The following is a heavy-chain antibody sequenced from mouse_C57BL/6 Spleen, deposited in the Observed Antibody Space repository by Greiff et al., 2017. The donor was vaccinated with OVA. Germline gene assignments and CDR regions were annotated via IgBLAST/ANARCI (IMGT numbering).Heavy chain of an antibody. D-gene: IGHD1-1*01. Sequence: VQLKESGAELVRPGASVKLSCKASGYTFTDYYINWVKQRPGQGLEWIGRIYPGSGNTYYNEKFKGKATLTAEKSSSTGYMQLISLTSEDSAVYFCLLPFTYWGQGTLVTVSA. CDR1: GYTFTDYY. CDR3: LLPFTY. V-gene: IGHV1-76*01. CDR2: IYPGSGNT. J-gene: IGHJ3*01.